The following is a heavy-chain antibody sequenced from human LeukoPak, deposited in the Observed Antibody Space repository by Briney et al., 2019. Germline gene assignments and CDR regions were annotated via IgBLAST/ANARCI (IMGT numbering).Heavy chain of an antibody. CDR3: ARALGAFDI. Sequence: SSETLSLTCAVYGGSFSGYYWSWIRQPPGKGLEWIGEINHSGSTNYNPSLKSRVTISVDTSKNQVSLKLNSVTAADTAVYYCARALGAFDIWGQGTMVTVSP. J-gene: IGHJ3*02. CDR1: GGSFSGYY. V-gene: IGHV4-34*01. CDR2: INHSGST.